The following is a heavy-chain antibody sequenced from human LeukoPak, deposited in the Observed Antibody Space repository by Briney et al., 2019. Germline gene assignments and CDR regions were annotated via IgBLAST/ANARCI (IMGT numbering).Heavy chain of an antibody. Sequence: GGSLRLSCAASGFTFNNYDMHWVRQAPGKGLEWVALIWYDGNNKYFEDSVKGRFTISRDNYKSTLYLQMTSLRAEDTAMYYCARDRQNYYESTGYSPLGHWGQGTLVTVSS. J-gene: IGHJ4*02. CDR2: IWYDGNNK. CDR3: ARDRQNYYESTGYSPLGH. CDR1: GFTFNNYD. V-gene: IGHV3-33*01. D-gene: IGHD3-22*01.